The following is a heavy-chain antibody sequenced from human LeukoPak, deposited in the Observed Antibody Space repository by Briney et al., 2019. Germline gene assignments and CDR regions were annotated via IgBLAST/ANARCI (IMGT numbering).Heavy chain of an antibody. Sequence: PSEIQSLTCTVSGGSITSYYWSWIRQPPGKGLEWIGNIYYSGSTNYNPSLKSRVTISIDTSKNQFSLKLSSVTAADTAVYYCASTANYYGSWSYYKNWGGGTLVTVSS. J-gene: IGHJ4*02. V-gene: IGHV4-59*01. CDR2: IYYSGST. D-gene: IGHD3-10*01. CDR3: ASTANYYGSWSYYKN. CDR1: GGSITSYY.